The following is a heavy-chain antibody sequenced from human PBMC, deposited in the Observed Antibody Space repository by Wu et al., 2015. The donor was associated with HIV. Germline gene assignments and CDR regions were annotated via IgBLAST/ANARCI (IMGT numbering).Heavy chain of an antibody. CDR3: ARGLWETGGNTGGFDY. V-gene: IGHV1-24*01. CDR2: FDPEDGET. CDR1: GYTLTKLP. J-gene: IGHJ4*02. Sequence: QVQLVQSGAEVKKPGASVKVSCKLSGYTLTKLPMHWVRQAPGKGLEWVGGFDPEDGETIFAQKFQGRVTITADESTSTAYMELSSLRSEDTAVYYCARGLWETGGNTGGFDYVGPGNPGHRLL. D-gene: IGHD4-23*01.